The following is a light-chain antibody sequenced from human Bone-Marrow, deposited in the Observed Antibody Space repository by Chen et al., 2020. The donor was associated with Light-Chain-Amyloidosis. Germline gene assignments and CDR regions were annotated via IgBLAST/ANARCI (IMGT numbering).Light chain of an antibody. CDR3: QSYQGSSQGV. V-gene: IGLV6-57*01. CDR2: EDA. J-gene: IGLJ3*02. CDR1: RGSIATNY. Sequence: NFLLTQPHSVLESPGKTVIISCTPSRGSIATNYVQWYQQRPGSSPTTVIYEDAQRPSGVPDRFSGSIDRSSNSASLTISGLKTEDEADYYCQSYQGSSQGVFGGGTKLTVL.